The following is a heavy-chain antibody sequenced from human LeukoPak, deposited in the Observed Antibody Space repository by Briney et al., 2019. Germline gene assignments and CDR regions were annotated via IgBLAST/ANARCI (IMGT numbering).Heavy chain of an antibody. V-gene: IGHV3-23*01. CDR3: ATIITMVRGVRDY. Sequence: GGSLRPSCAASGFTFSSYAMSWVRHAARKGLEWVSAISGSGGSTYYADSVKGRFTISRDNSKNTLYLQMNSLRAEDTAVYYCATIITMVRGVRDYWGQGTLVTVSS. CDR1: GFTFSSYA. J-gene: IGHJ4*02. D-gene: IGHD3-10*01. CDR2: ISGSGGST.